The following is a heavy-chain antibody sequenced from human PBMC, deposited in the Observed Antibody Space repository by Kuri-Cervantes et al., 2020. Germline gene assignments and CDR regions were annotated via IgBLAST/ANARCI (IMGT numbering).Heavy chain of an antibody. Sequence: GGSLRLSCAASGFTASSDYMSWVRQAPGKGLEWVSSISSSSSYIYYADSVKGRFTISRDNAKNSLYLQMNSLRAEDTAVYYCARDPVVPAANNYYYYGMDVWGQGTTVTISS. CDR3: ARDPVVPAANNYYYYGMDV. D-gene: IGHD2-2*01. V-gene: IGHV3-21*01. CDR1: GFTASSDY. CDR2: ISSSSSYI. J-gene: IGHJ6*02.